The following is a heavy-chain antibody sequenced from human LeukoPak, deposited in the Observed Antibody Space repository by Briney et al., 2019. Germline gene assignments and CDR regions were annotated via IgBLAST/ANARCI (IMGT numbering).Heavy chain of an antibody. V-gene: IGHV6-1*01. Sequence: SQTLSLTCAISGDSVSGNGAAWNWIRQSPPRGLEWLGRTYYRSKWYNDYAVSMKTRITINPDTSKNQFSLQLNSVTPEDTAVYYCARDVSPTPGEAFGIWGQGTMVTVSS. J-gene: IGHJ3*02. CDR2: TYYRSKWYN. CDR1: GDSVSGNGAA. CDR3: ARDVSPTPGEAFGI. D-gene: IGHD5/OR15-5a*01.